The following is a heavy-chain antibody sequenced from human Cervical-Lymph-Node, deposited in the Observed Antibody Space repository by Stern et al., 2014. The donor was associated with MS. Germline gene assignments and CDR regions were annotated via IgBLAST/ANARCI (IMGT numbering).Heavy chain of an antibody. Sequence: EVQLVESGGGLVQPGGSLRLPGVASAFSFGRNSMTWVRQAPGKGLQWVSYISSSSNNIYYADSVGGRFTISRDNAKNSLYLQMNSLRAEDTAVYYCASRGYSDGKYFEFWGQGTQVTVSS. D-gene: IGHD5-18*01. J-gene: IGHJ4*02. CDR2: ISSSSNNI. CDR1: AFSFGRNS. V-gene: IGHV3-48*01. CDR3: ASRGYSDGKYFEF.